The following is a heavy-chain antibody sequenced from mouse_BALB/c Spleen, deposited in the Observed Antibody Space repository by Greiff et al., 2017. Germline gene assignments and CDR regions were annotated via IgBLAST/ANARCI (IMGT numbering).Heavy chain of an antibody. V-gene: IGHV5-17*02. Sequence: EVMLVESGGGLVQPGGSRKLSCAASGFTFSSFGMHWVRQAPEKGLEWVAYISSGSSTIYYADTVKGRFTISRDNPKNTLFLQMTSLRSEDTAMYYCARLGLLQSAMDYWGQGTSVTVSS. D-gene: IGHD2-3*01. J-gene: IGHJ4*01. CDR3: ARLGLLQSAMDY. CDR1: GFTFSSFG. CDR2: ISSGSSTI.